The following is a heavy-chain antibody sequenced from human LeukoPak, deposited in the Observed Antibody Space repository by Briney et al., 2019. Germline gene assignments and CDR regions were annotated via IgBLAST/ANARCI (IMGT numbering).Heavy chain of an antibody. Sequence: SETLSLTCTVSGGSITEYYWSWIRHSSGKGLEWIGDMYYSGSAYYSPSLKTRVTISVDTSKNQFSLKLTSVTAADTAVYYCARSTFSSNWNLWGQGTLVTVSS. CDR1: GGSITEYY. J-gene: IGHJ4*02. CDR2: MYYSGSA. D-gene: IGHD6-13*01. V-gene: IGHV4-59*08. CDR3: ARSTFSSNWNL.